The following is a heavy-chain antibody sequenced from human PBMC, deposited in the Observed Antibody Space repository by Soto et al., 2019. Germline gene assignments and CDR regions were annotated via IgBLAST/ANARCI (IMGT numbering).Heavy chain of an antibody. J-gene: IGHJ4*02. V-gene: IGHV3-23*01. CDR1: GFTFSSYA. CDR2: ISGSGGTT. Sequence: GGSLRLSCAASGFTFSSYAMSWVRQAPGKGLECVSTISGSGGTTYYADSVKGRFTISRDSASNSLFLQMTSLRAEDTAVYHCARARGNDWYSDYWGQGTLVTVSS. CDR3: ARARGNDWYSDY. D-gene: IGHD5-12*01.